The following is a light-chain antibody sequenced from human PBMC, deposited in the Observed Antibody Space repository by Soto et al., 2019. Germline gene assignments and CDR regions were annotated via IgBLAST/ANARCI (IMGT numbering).Light chain of an antibody. CDR3: QQSFSPLLT. J-gene: IGKJ4*01. CDR2: AAS. Sequence: DLQMTQSPSSVSASVGDRVTITCRASHTLNNYLTWFQQKPGKAPKVLIYAASTLQSGVPSRFSGSGSGAEFTLTISSLQPEDFATYYCQQSFSPLLTFGGGTKVDIK. V-gene: IGKV1-39*01. CDR1: HTLNNY.